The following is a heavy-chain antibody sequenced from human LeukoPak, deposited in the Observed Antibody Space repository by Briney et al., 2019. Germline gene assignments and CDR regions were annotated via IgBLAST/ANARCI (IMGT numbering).Heavy chain of an antibody. D-gene: IGHD1-26*01. CDR3: ARGGPAIVGATNNWFDP. J-gene: IGHJ5*02. CDR2: IYTSGST. CDR1: GGSISSGSYY. Sequence: PSETLSLTCTVSGGSISSGSYYWSWIRQPAGKGLGWIGRIYTSGSTNYNPSLKSRVTISVDTSKNQFSLKLSSVTAADTAVYYCARGGPAIVGATNNWFDPWGQGTLVTVSS. V-gene: IGHV4-61*02.